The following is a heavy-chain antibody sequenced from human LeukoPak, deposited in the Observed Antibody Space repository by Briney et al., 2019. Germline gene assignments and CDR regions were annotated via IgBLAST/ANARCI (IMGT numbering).Heavy chain of an antibody. CDR2: IGSSGGGI. Sequence: GGSLRLSCAASGFTFSTYTMYWVRHPPGKRLEWVSIIGSSGGGIHYADSVKGRFTISRDNSKNALYLQMNSLRVEDTAVYYCAIDPNWGTHSWGQGVLVTVSS. J-gene: IGHJ4*02. CDR1: GFTFSTYT. CDR3: AIDPNWGTHS. D-gene: IGHD7-27*01. V-gene: IGHV3-23*01.